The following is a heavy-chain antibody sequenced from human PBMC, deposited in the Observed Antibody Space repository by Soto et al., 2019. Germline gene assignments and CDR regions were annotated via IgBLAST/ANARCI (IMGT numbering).Heavy chain of an antibody. CDR1: GYTYISYS. V-gene: IGHV1-3*01. J-gene: IGHJ5*02. Sequence: ASVKVSCKASGYTYISYSMHWVRQAPGQRLEWMGWINVGNGNTKYSQNFQGRVTINQDTSASTAYMELISLTSEDTAVYYCAREKWGSGSRWLDPWGQGTLVTVSS. CDR3: AREKWGSGSRWLDP. D-gene: IGHD6-19*01. CDR2: INVGNGNT.